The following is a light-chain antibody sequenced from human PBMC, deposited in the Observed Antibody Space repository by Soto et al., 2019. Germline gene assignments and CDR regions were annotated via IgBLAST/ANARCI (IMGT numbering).Light chain of an antibody. Sequence: QSALTQPPSASGSPGQSVTISCTGTSSDVGCYNYFSWYQQHPGKVPKLMVYEVNKRPSGVPDRFSGSKSGNTASLTVSGLQAEDEADYYCTSYAGGNNVFGTGTKLTVL. J-gene: IGLJ1*01. CDR2: EVN. V-gene: IGLV2-8*01. CDR1: SSDVGCYNY. CDR3: TSYAGGNNV.